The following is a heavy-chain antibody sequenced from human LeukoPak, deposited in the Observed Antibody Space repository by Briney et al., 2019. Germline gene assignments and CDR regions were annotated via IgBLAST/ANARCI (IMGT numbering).Heavy chain of an antibody. CDR2: INSDGSST. V-gene: IGHV3-74*01. Sequence: GGSLRLSCAASGFTFSSYWMHWVRQAPGKGLGWGSRINSDGSSTSYADSVKGRFTISRDNAKNTLYLQMNSLRAEDTAVYYCARDPDTYYYDSSGSNYWGQGTLVTVSS. CDR1: GFTFSSYW. D-gene: IGHD3-22*01. J-gene: IGHJ4*02. CDR3: ARDPDTYYYDSSGSNY.